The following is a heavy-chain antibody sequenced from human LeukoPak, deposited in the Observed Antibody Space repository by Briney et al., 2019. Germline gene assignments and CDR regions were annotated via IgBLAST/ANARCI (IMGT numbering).Heavy chain of an antibody. CDR1: GGTFSSYA. Sequence: ASVKVSCKGSGGTFSSYAISWVRQAPGQGLEWMGGIIPIFGTANYAQKFQGRVTITADESTSTAYMELSSLRSEDTAVYYCAIGNDYGGNVYYYYYYMDVWGKGTTVTVSS. CDR2: IIPIFGTA. V-gene: IGHV1-69*13. D-gene: IGHD4-23*01. J-gene: IGHJ6*03. CDR3: AIGNDYGGNVYYYYYYMDV.